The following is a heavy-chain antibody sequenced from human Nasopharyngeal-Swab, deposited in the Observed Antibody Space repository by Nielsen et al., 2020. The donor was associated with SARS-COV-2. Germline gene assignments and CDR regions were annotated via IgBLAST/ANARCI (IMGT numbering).Heavy chain of an antibody. D-gene: IGHD6-19*01. CDR2: ITWNGNSI. V-gene: IGHV3-9*01. CDR3: AKAPVSVSVAGTFDY. Sequence: SLKISCAASGFTFADYAMHWVRQAPGKGLEWVSGITWNGNSIDYADSVKGRFTISRDNAKNSLYLQMNSLRTEDTALYYCAKAPVSVSVAGTFDYWGQGTLVTVSS. J-gene: IGHJ4*02. CDR1: GFTFADYA.